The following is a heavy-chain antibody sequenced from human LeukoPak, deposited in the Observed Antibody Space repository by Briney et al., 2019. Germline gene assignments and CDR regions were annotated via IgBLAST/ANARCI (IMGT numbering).Heavy chain of an antibody. J-gene: IGHJ6*03. CDR2: ISAYNGNT. Sequence: ASVKVSCKASGYTFTSYGISWVRQAPGQGLEWMGWISAYNGNTNYAQKLQGRVTMTTDTSTSTAYMELRSLRSDDTAVYYCARAGIVVAATSHYYYYYMDVWGKGTTVTVSS. CDR1: GYTFTSYG. V-gene: IGHV1-18*01. CDR3: ARAGIVVAATSHYYYYYMDV. D-gene: IGHD2-15*01.